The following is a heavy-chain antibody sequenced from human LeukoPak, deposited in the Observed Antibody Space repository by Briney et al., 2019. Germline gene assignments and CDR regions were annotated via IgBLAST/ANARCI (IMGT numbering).Heavy chain of an antibody. CDR3: ARGRGGSSSWYYYYYYMDV. D-gene: IGHD6-13*01. CDR1: GYTFTSYD. CDR2: MNPNSGNT. Sequence: GASVKVSCKASGYTFTSYDLNWVRQATGQGLEWMGWMNPNSGNTGYAQKFQGRVTMTRNTSISTAYMELSSLRSEDTAVYYCARGRGGSSSWYYYYYYMDVWGKGTTVTVSS. J-gene: IGHJ6*03. V-gene: IGHV1-8*01.